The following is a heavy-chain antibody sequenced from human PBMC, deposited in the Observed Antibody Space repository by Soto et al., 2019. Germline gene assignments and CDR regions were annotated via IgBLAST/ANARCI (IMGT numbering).Heavy chain of an antibody. CDR3: ARDLAYRDGYNWRIYGDY. CDR2: IYYIGST. J-gene: IGHJ4*02. D-gene: IGHD5-12*01. CDR1: GGSISSGGYY. V-gene: IGHV4-31*03. Sequence: QVQLQESGPGLVKPSQTLSLTCTVSGGSISSGGYYWSWIRQHPGKGLEWIGYIYYIGSTDYNPSLKSRVTISVDTSKNQCSLKLSSVTAADTAVYYCARDLAYRDGYNWRIYGDYWGQGTLVTVSS.